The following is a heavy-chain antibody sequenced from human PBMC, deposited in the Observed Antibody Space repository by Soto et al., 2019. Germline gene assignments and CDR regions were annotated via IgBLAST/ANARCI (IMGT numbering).Heavy chain of an antibody. Sequence: PGGSLRLSCTASGFTFGDYAMSWFRQAPGKGLEWVGFIRSKAYGGTTEYAASVKGRFTISRDDSKSIAYLQMNRLKTEDTAVYYCTRAMYYDSWPDYWGQGTLVTVSS. CDR1: GFTFGDYA. D-gene: IGHD3-22*01. V-gene: IGHV3-49*03. CDR2: IRSKAYGGTT. J-gene: IGHJ4*02. CDR3: TRAMYYDSWPDY.